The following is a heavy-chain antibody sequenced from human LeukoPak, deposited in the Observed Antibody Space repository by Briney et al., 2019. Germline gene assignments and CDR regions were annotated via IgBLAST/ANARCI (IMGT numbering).Heavy chain of an antibody. Sequence: PGGSLRLSCAASGFTFSSYGMHWVRQAPGKGLEWVAVIWYDGSNKYYADSVKGRFTISRDNSKNTLYLQMNSLRAEDTAVYYCARLTVQIAFDIWGQGTMVTVSS. V-gene: IGHV3-33*01. D-gene: IGHD2-21*02. CDR3: ARLTVQIAFDI. CDR1: GFTFSSYG. CDR2: IWYDGSNK. J-gene: IGHJ3*02.